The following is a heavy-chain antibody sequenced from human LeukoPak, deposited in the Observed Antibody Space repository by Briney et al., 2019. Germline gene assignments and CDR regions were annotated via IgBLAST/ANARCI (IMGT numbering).Heavy chain of an antibody. J-gene: IGHJ4*02. V-gene: IGHV1-69*13. CDR1: GGTFSSYA. Sequence: EASAKVSCKASGGTFSSYAISWVRQAPGQGLEWMGGIIPIFGTANYAQKLQGRVTITADESTSTAYMELSSLRSEDTAVYYCARSGIQLWDEIDYWGQGTLVTVSS. D-gene: IGHD5-18*01. CDR2: IIPIFGTA. CDR3: ARSGIQLWDEIDY.